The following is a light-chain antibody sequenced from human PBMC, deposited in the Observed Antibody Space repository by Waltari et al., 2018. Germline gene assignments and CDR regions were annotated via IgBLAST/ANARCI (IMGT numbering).Light chain of an antibody. V-gene: IGKV1-5*01. CDR2: AAS. Sequence: DIQMTQSPSTLSASVGDRVTITCRASQPITTWVAWYQQKPGQAPHLLSYAASRLEFGVPTRFSGSGSGTEFTLTISSLRPDDFATYYCQQYSSFWTFGQGTKVEIK. J-gene: IGKJ1*01. CDR1: QPITTW. CDR3: QQYSSFWT.